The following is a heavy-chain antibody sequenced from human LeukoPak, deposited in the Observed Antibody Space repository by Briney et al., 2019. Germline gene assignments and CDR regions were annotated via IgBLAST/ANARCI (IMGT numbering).Heavy chain of an antibody. CDR1: GFTFSSYE. CDR2: ISSSGSTI. J-gene: IGHJ6*03. Sequence: GGSLRLSCAASGFTFSSYEMNWVRQAPGKGLEWVSYISSSGSTIYYADSVKGRFTISRDNSKNTLYLQMNSLRAEDTAVYYCARDRGYSYGFSYYMDVWGKGTTVTISS. V-gene: IGHV3-48*03. CDR3: ARDRGYSYGFSYYMDV. D-gene: IGHD5-18*01.